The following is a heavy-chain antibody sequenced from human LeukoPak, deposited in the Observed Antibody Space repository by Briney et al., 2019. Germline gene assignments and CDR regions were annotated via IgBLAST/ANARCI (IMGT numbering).Heavy chain of an antibody. CDR2: ISSNGGST. D-gene: IGHD2-2*01. Sequence: GGSLRLSCSASGFTFSSYAMHWVRQAPGKGLEYVSAISSNGGSTNYADSVKGRFTISRDNSKNTLYLQMSSLRAEDTAVYYCVKRSYCSSTSCSFDYWGQGTLVTVSS. CDR3: VKRSYCSSTSCSFDY. V-gene: IGHV3-64D*06. J-gene: IGHJ4*02. CDR1: GFTFSSYA.